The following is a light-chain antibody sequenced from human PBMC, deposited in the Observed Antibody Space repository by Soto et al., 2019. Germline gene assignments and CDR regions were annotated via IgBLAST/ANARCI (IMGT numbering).Light chain of an antibody. J-gene: IGKJ2*01. Sequence: DIVMTQTPLSLPVTPGEPASISCRSSQSLLDSDDGNTYLDWYLQKPGQSPQLVIHTLSCRASGVRDRFSASGSGTDFTLKISRVEAEDVGVYYCVQRIEFPYTFGQGTKLEIK. CDR1: QSLLDSDDGNTY. CDR2: TLS. CDR3: VQRIEFPYT. V-gene: IGKV2-40*01.